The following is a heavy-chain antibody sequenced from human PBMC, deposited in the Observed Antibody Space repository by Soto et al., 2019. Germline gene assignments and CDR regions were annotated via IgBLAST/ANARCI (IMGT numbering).Heavy chain of an antibody. CDR1: GFTFSGSA. V-gene: IGHV3-73*01. J-gene: IGHJ4*02. CDR3: TRGYGDYVGHY. CDR2: IRSKANNYAT. Sequence: EVQLVESGGGLVQPGESLKLSCAVSGFTFSGSAMHWVRQASGKGLEWVGRIRSKANNYATAYAASVKGRFTISRADSKNTAYLQMNSLKSEDTAVYYSTRGYGDYVGHYWGQGNLVTVSS. D-gene: IGHD4-17*01.